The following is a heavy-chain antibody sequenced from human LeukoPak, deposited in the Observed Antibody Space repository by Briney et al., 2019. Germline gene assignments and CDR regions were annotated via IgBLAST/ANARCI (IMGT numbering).Heavy chain of an antibody. CDR1: GFTFSGSA. Sequence: GGSLRLSCAASGFTFSGSAMPWVRQASGKGLEWVGRIRSKANSYATAYAASVKGRFTISREDSKNTGYLQMNSLKTEDTAVYYCXRPGNWGQGTLVTVSS. CDR3: XRPGN. D-gene: IGHD6-13*01. CDR2: IRSKANSYAT. V-gene: IGHV3-73*01. J-gene: IGHJ4*02.